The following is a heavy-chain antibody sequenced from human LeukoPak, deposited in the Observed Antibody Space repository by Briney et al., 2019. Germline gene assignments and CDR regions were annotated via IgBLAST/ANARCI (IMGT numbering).Heavy chain of an antibody. Sequence: SETLSFTCTVSGGSISSYYWSWIRQPPGKGLEWIGYIYYSGSTNYNPSLKSRVTISVDTSKNQFSLKLSSVTAADTAVYYCARSSITIFGVVIDAFDIWGQGTMVTVSS. J-gene: IGHJ3*02. CDR3: ARSSITIFGVVIDAFDI. CDR2: IYYSGST. D-gene: IGHD3-3*01. V-gene: IGHV4-59*01. CDR1: GGSISSYY.